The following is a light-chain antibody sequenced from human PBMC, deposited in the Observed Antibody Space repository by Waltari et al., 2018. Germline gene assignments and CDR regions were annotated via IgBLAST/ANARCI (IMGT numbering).Light chain of an antibody. CDR3: QQFNSYLPLT. CDR1: QGISSA. Sequence: AIQLTQSPSSLSASVGDRVTITCRASQGISSALAWYQQKPGKAPKLLIYDASSLESGVPSRVSGSGSGTDFTLTISSLQPEDFATYYCQQFNSYLPLTFGGGTKVEIK. J-gene: IGKJ4*01. V-gene: IGKV1-13*02. CDR2: DAS.